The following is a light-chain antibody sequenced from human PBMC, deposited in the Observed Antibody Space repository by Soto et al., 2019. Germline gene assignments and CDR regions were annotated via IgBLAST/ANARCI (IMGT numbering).Light chain of an antibody. Sequence: QSVLTQSSSASASLGSSVKLTCTLSSGHSSYIIAWHQQQPGKAPRYLMKLEGRGSYNTGSGVPERFSGSSSGADRYLTISNLQFEDEADYYCETWVSNTYVFGTGTKLTVL. CDR2: LEGRGSY. J-gene: IGLJ1*01. CDR1: SGHSSYI. V-gene: IGLV4-60*02. CDR3: ETWVSNTYV.